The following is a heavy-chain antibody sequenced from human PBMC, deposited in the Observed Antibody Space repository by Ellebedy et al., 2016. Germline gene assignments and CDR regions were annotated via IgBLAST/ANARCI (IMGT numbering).Heavy chain of an antibody. V-gene: IGHV1-18*04. J-gene: IGHJ6*02. CDR2: ISGYSGNT. D-gene: IGHD1-26*01. Sequence: ASVKVSCXTSGYTFTHYGIIWVRQAPGQGLEWMGWISGYSGNTNYAQKFEDRVTMTIDTSTSTVYMELRSLRSDDTAEYYCARPIVGATGGGDYYYYGMDVWGQGTTVIVSS. CDR1: GYTFTHYG. CDR3: ARPIVGATGGGDYYYYGMDV.